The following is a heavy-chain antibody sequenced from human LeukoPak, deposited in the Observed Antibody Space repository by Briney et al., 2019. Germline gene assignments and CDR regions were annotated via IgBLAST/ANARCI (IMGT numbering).Heavy chain of an antibody. CDR3: ARGDNIAARRGDYFDY. CDR2: ISSSSSYI. D-gene: IGHD6-6*01. Sequence: GGSLRLSCAASGFTFSSYEMNWVCQAPGKGLEWVSSISSSSSYIYYADSVKGRFTISRDNAKNSLYLQMNSLRAEDTAVYYCARGDNIAARRGDYFDYWGQGTLVTVSS. J-gene: IGHJ4*02. CDR1: GFTFSSYE. V-gene: IGHV3-21*01.